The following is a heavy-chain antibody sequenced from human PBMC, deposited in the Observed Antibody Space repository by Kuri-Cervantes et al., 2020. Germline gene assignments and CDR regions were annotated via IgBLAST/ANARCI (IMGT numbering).Heavy chain of an antibody. J-gene: IGHJ5*02. V-gene: IGHV1-18*01. Sequence: ASVKVSCKASGYTFTSYGISWVRQAPGQGLEWMGWTSAYNGNTNYAQKLQGRVTMTRDTSTSTVYMELSSLRSEDTAVYYCAIMGAPRQGDSWGQGTLVTVSS. CDR1: GYTFTSYG. D-gene: IGHD2-21*01. CDR2: TSAYNGNT. CDR3: AIMGAPRQGDS.